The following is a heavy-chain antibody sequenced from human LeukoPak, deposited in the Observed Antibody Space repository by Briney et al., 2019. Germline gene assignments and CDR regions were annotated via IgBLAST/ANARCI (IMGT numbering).Heavy chain of an antibody. CDR1: GASVTSGGNY. J-gene: IGHJ4*02. CDR2: IFYSGST. Sequence: SETLSLTCTVSGASVTSGGNYWGWIRQHPGKGLEWIEYIFYSGSTYYNPSLKSRVTISIDTSKNQFSLNLSSVTAADTAVYYCARNPETASFDYWGQGTLVTVSS. D-gene: IGHD1-1*01. CDR3: ARNPETASFDY. V-gene: IGHV4-31*03.